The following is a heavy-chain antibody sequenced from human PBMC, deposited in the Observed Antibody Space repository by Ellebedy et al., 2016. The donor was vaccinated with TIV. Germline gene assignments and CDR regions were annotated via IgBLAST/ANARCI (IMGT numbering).Heavy chain of an antibody. D-gene: IGHD2-15*01. J-gene: IGHJ4*02. CDR2: IYYSGST. Sequence: MPSETLSLTCTVSGGSISSSSYYWGWIRQPPGKGLEWIGSIYYSGSTYYNPSLKSRVTISVDTSTNQFSLKLSPVTAADTAVYYCAKRDPLAPIDYWGQGTLVTVSS. CDR3: AKRDPLAPIDY. CDR1: GGSISSSSYY. V-gene: IGHV4-39*01.